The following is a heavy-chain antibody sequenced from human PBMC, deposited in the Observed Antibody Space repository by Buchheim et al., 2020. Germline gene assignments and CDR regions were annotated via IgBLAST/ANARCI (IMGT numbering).Heavy chain of an antibody. V-gene: IGHV4-30-4*01. CDR1: GASISTGAYY. D-gene: IGHD3-16*02. J-gene: IGHJ4*02. Sequence: QVQLQESGPGLVKPSQTLSLTCTVSGASISTGAYYWSWIRQPPGKGLEWIGYIYYSGTTYYNPSLKSRVTISVDKSKNEFSLKLSSVTAADTAVYYCARGYNYVRGSYRYFDYWGQGTL. CDR2: IYYSGTT. CDR3: ARGYNYVRGSYRYFDY.